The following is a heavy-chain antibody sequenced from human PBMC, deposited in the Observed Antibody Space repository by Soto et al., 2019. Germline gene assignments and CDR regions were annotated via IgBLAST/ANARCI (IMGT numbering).Heavy chain of an antibody. J-gene: IGHJ3*02. CDR3: ARLYDGSGYPAAGGAFDI. D-gene: IGHD3-22*01. V-gene: IGHV4-31*01. CDR1: GGSISSGLYY. Sequence: TSETLSLTCTVSGGSISSGLYYWSWIRQHPGKGLEWIGYIYYSGTTYYNPSLKSPVIISVDTSKEQFSLKLSSVTAADTAVYYCARLYDGSGYPAAGGAFDIWGRGTMVTVSS. CDR2: IYYSGTT.